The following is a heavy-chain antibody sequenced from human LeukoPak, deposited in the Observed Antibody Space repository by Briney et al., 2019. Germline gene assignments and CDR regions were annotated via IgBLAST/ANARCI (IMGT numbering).Heavy chain of an antibody. D-gene: IGHD3-3*01. CDR2: IKQDGSEK. Sequence: GGSLRLSCAGSGFTFSSYWMTWVRQAPGKGLEWVANIKQDGSEKNYVDSVKGRFTISRDNAKNSLYLQMNSLRAEDTAVYYCAKASYYDFWSGYPDIWGQGTMVTVSS. J-gene: IGHJ3*02. CDR3: AKASYYDFWSGYPDI. V-gene: IGHV3-7*01. CDR1: GFTFSSYW.